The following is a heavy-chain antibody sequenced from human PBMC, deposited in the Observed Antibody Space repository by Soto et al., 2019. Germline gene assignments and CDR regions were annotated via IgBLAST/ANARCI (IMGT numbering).Heavy chain of an antibody. Sequence: PSETLSLTCAVYGGSFSGYYWSWIRQPPGKGLEWIGEINHSGSTNYNPSLKSRVTISVDTSKNQFSLKLSSVTAADTAVYYCARGRGRDVWGQGTTVTVSS. CDR1: GGSFSGYY. J-gene: IGHJ6*02. CDR2: INHSGST. D-gene: IGHD2-15*01. V-gene: IGHV4-34*01. CDR3: ARGRGRDV.